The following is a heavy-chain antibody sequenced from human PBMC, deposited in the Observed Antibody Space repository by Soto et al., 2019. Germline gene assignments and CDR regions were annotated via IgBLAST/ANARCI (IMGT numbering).Heavy chain of an antibody. CDR2: IYYSGST. V-gene: IGHV4-61*01. CDR1: GGSVSSGSYY. J-gene: IGHJ6*02. Sequence: SETLSLTCTVSGGSVSSGSYYWSWIRQPPGKGLERFGYIYYSGSTNYNPSLKSRVTISVDTSKNQFSLKLGSVTAADTAVYYCARERIAVAGTRDYYYYYGMDVWGQGTTVTVSS. CDR3: ARERIAVAGTRDYYYYYGMDV. D-gene: IGHD6-19*01.